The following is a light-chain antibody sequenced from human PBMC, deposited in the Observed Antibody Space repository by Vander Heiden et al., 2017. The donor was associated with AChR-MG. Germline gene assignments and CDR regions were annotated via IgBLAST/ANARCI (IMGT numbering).Light chain of an antibody. J-gene: IGKJ2*03. CDR1: QTISKW. Sequence: DIQMTQSPSTLSASVGDRVSITCRDSQTISKWLSLYQLKPGNAPKLLIYKATSLQTGVPSRFSSSGTGTEFTLTISSLQPDDSATYCCQQYKSYPYSFGQGTKLKI. CDR2: KAT. V-gene: IGKV1-5*03. CDR3: QQYKSYPYS.